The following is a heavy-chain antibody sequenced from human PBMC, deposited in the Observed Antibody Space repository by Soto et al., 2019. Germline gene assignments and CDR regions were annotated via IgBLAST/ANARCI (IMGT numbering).Heavy chain of an antibody. V-gene: IGHV3-7*05. Sequence: GGSLRLSCAASGFTFSSYWMSWVRQAPGKGLEWVANIKQDGSEKYYVDSVKGRFTISRDNAKNSLYLQMNSLRAEDTAVYYCARDLPDIVVVPAAIPFDYWGQGTLVTVSS. CDR3: ARDLPDIVVVPAAIPFDY. CDR1: GFTFSSYW. D-gene: IGHD2-2*01. J-gene: IGHJ4*02. CDR2: IKQDGSEK.